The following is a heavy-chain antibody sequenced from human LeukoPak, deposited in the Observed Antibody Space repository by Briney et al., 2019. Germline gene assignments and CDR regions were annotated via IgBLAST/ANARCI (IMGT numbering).Heavy chain of an antibody. Sequence: GASVKVSCKASGYTFTSYGISWVRQAPGQGLEWMGWISAYNGNTNYAQKPQGRVTMTTDTSTSTAYMELRSLTSDDTAVYYCARPHYYGSGSYYSGYYYGMDVWGQGTTVTVSS. CDR2: ISAYNGNT. J-gene: IGHJ6*02. D-gene: IGHD3-10*01. V-gene: IGHV1-18*01. CDR1: GYTFTSYG. CDR3: ARPHYYGSGSYYSGYYYGMDV.